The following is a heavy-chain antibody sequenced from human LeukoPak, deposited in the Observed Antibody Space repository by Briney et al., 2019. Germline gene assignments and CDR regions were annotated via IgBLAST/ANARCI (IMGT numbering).Heavy chain of an antibody. CDR2: ISSVTTTI. CDR3: AKDRDWNYWTDY. D-gene: IGHD1-7*01. CDR1: GFTLSSYS. J-gene: IGHJ4*02. V-gene: IGHV3-48*01. Sequence: GGSLRLSCAASGFTLSSYSMNWVRQAPGKGLEWISYISSVTTTIYYADSVKGRFTISRDNSKNTLYLQMNSLRAEDTAVYYCAKDRDWNYWTDYWGQGTLVTVSS.